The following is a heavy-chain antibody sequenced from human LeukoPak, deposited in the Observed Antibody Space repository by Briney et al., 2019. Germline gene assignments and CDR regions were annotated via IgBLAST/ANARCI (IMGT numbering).Heavy chain of an antibody. CDR2: INTDSGGT. CDR3: ARGFQRELSNSPFDY. CDR1: GYTFAGYY. V-gene: IGHV1-2*02. J-gene: IGHJ4*02. D-gene: IGHD1-26*01. Sequence: ASVKVSCKASGYTFAGYYMHWVRQAPGQGLEWMGWINTDSGGTKYVQKFQGRVTMTRDTSISTAYMELSRLRSDDTAVYYCARGFQRELSNSPFDYWGQGTLVTVSS.